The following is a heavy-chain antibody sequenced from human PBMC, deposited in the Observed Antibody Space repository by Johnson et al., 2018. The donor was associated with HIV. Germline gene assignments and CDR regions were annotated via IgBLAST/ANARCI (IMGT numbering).Heavy chain of an antibody. CDR3: VRGREGVDNSGCSFDV. D-gene: IGHD1-1*01. J-gene: IGHJ3*01. Sequence: QVQLVESRGGLVKPGASLRLSCAASGFTFSSYAMHWVRQAPGKGLEWVAVISYDGSNKFYADSVKGRFTISRDNSKNTLYLQMNSLRHEDTAVFYCVRGREGVDNSGCSFDVWGQGTMVIVSS. CDR2: ISYDGSNK. V-gene: IGHV3-30*04. CDR1: GFTFSSYA.